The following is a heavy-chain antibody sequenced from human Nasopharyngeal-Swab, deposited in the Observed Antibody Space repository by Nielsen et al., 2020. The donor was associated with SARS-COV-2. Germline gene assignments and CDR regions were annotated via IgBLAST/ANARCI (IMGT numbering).Heavy chain of an antibody. V-gene: IGHV3-23*01. CDR1: GFSSSTYA. CDR3: AKDGSSSPTY. J-gene: IGHJ4*02. Sequence: GGSLRLSCAASGFSSSTYAMSWVRQAPGKGLEWVSAISGSGGDTYYADSVKGRFTISRDNSKNTLYLRMNSLRAEDTAVYYCAKDGSSSPTYWGQGTLVTVSS. D-gene: IGHD6-13*01. CDR2: ISGSGGDT.